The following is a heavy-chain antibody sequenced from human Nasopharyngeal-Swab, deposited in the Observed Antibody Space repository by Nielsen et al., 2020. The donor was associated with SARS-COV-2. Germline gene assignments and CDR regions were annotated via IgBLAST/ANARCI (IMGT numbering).Heavy chain of an antibody. CDR3: AKAWDGSGRYYYYYGMDV. CDR1: GYTFTSYD. D-gene: IGHD3-10*01. J-gene: IGHJ6*02. Sequence: ASVKVSCKASGYTFTSYDINWVRQATGQGLEWMGWMNPNSGNTGYAQKFQGRVTMTRNTSISTAYMELSSLRSEDTAVYYCAKAWDGSGRYYYYYGMDVWGQGTTVTVSS. CDR2: MNPNSGNT. V-gene: IGHV1-8*01.